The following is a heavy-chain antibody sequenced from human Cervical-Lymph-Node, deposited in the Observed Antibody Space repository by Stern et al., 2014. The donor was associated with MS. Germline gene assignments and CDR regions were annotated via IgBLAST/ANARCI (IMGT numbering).Heavy chain of an antibody. CDR1: GFTSTISA. Sequence: QLGQSGPEVKKPGTSGRVSCKASGFTSTISAVQWVRQARGQRLEWIGWIVVGSGNTNYAQKFQERVTITRDMSTSTAYMELSSLKSEDTAVYYCAADGYGDYVDYYYGMDVWGQGTTVTVSS. J-gene: IGHJ6*02. D-gene: IGHD4-17*01. CDR2: IVVGSGNT. V-gene: IGHV1-58*01. CDR3: AADGYGDYVDYYYGMDV.